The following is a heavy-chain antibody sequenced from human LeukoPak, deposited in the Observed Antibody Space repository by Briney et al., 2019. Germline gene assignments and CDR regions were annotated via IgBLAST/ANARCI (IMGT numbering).Heavy chain of an antibody. V-gene: IGHV4-59*01. Sequence: SETLSLTCTVSGGSISSYYWSWIRQPPGKGLEWIGYIYYSGSTNYNPSLKSRVTISVDTSKNQFSLKLSSVTAADTAVYYCARDRSLRCSSTSCYLGYYYGMDVWGQGTTVTVSS. CDR1: GGSISSYY. J-gene: IGHJ6*02. D-gene: IGHD2-2*01. CDR2: IYYSGST. CDR3: ARDRSLRCSSTSCYLGYYYGMDV.